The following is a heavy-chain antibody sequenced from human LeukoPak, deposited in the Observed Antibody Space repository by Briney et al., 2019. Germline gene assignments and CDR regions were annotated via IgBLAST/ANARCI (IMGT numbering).Heavy chain of an antibody. CDR1: GYTFTGYY. J-gene: IGHJ4*02. Sequence: PSVKVSCKASGYTFTGYYMHWVRQAPGQGLEWMGWINPNSGGTNYAQKFQGRVTMTRDTSISTAYMELSRLRSDDTAVYYCAREGIAVAGTVDYWGQGTLVTVSS. CDR3: AREGIAVAGTVDY. CDR2: INPNSGGT. V-gene: IGHV1-2*02. D-gene: IGHD6-19*01.